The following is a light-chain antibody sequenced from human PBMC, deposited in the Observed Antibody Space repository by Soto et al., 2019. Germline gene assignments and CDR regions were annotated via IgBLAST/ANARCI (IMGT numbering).Light chain of an antibody. CDR3: QQYHVWPKWT. V-gene: IGKV3D-15*01. CDR1: ESVSIS. Sequence: EVVFTQAPATLSVSPVEGAPLSCRASESVSISLAWYQHKPGQPPRLLIHGASTRASGVPPRFSGSGSGTDFSLTISSLQSEDYAVYFCQQYHVWPKWTFGQGTKVDIK. J-gene: IGKJ1*01. CDR2: GAS.